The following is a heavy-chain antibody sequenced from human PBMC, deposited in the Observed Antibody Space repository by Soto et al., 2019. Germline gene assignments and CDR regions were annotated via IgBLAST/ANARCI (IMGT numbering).Heavy chain of an antibody. CDR1: GGSFSGYY. V-gene: IGHV4-34*01. CDR3: ARRTLRSSSGIDY. CDR2: INHSGST. Sequence: SETLSLTCAVYGGSFSGYYWSWIRQPPGKGLEWIGEINHSGSTNYNPSLKSRVTISVDTSKNQFSLKLSSVTAADTAVYYCARRTLRSSSGIDYWGQGTLVTVSS. J-gene: IGHJ4*02. D-gene: IGHD6-13*01.